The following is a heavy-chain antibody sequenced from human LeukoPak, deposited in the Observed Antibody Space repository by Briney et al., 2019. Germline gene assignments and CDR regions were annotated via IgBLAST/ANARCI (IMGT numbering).Heavy chain of an antibody. CDR3: AAIGVNCSGGSCSTYYFDY. CDR2: IVVGSGNT. J-gene: IGHJ4*02. V-gene: IGHV1-58*01. D-gene: IGHD2-15*01. CDR1: GFTFTSSA. Sequence: ASVKVSCKASGFTFTSSAVQWVRQARGQRLEWIGWIVVGSGNTNYAQKFQERVTITRDMSTSTAYMELSSLRSEDTAVYYCAAIGVNCSGGSCSTYYFDYWGQGTPVTVSS.